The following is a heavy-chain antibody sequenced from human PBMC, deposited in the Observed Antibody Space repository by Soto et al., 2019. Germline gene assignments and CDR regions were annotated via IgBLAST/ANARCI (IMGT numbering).Heavy chain of an antibody. Sequence: QLQLQESSAGLVKPSQTLSLTCAVSGGSISSGGYSWSWIRQPPGKGLEWIGYIYHSGSTYYNPSLKSRVTISVDRSKNQFSLKLSSVTAADTAVYYCARGPPLGHWGQGTLVTVSS. CDR1: GGSISSGGYS. V-gene: IGHV4-30-2*01. CDR2: IYHSGST. J-gene: IGHJ4*02. D-gene: IGHD3-3*01. CDR3: ARGPPLGH.